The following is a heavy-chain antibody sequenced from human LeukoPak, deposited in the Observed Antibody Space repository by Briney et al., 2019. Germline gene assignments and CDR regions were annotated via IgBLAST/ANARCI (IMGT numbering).Heavy chain of an antibody. D-gene: IGHD2-15*01. Sequence: PGGSLRLSCAASGFTFSSYGMHWVRQAPGKGLEWVAVISYDGSNKYYADSVKGRFTISRDNSKNTLYLQMNSLRAEDTAVYYCAKRCEKSGSCYSRSDPWGQGTLVTVSS. CDR2: ISYDGSNK. CDR3: AKRCEKSGSCYSRSDP. J-gene: IGHJ5*02. CDR1: GFTFSSYG. V-gene: IGHV3-30*18.